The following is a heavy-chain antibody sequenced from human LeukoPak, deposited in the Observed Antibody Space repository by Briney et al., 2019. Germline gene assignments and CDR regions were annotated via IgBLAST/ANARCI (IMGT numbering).Heavy chain of an antibody. CDR2: INHSGST. Sequence: SETLSLTCAVYGGSFSGYYWSWIRQPPGEGLEWIGEINHSGSTNYNPSLKSRVTISVDTSKNQFSLKLSSVTAADTAVYYCARGRYYYGSGSYYPKGFDYWGQGTLVTVSS. CDR1: GGSFSGYY. J-gene: IGHJ4*02. CDR3: ARGRYYYGSGSYYPKGFDY. V-gene: IGHV4-34*01. D-gene: IGHD3-10*01.